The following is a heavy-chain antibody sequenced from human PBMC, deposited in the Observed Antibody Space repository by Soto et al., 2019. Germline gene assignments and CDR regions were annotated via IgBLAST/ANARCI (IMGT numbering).Heavy chain of an antibody. V-gene: IGHV1-8*01. CDR2: MNPNSGNT. J-gene: IGHJ4*02. Sequence: QVQLVQSGAEVKKPGASVKVSCKASGYTFTSYDINWVRQATGQGLEWMGWMNPNSGNTGYAQKFQGRVTXXRXTXKSTAYMELSRLRSEDTAVYYCARGRFHSGELWPSYWGQGTLVTVSS. CDR3: ARGRFHSGELWPSY. CDR1: GYTFTSYD. D-gene: IGHD2-21*01.